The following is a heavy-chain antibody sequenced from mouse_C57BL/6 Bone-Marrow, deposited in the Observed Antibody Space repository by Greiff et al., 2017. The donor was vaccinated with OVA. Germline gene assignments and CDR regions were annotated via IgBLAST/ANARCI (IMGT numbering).Heavy chain of an antibody. CDR3: VRDRFSMDY. J-gene: IGHJ4*01. CDR1: GFTFNTYA. CDR2: IRSKSSNYAT. Sequence: EVMLVESGGGLVQPKGSLKLSCAASGFTFNTYAMHWVRQAPGKGLEWVAHIRSKSSNYATYYADSVKDRFTISRDDSQSMLYLQMNNLKTEDTAMYYCVRDRFSMDYWGQGTSVTVSS. V-gene: IGHV10-3*01.